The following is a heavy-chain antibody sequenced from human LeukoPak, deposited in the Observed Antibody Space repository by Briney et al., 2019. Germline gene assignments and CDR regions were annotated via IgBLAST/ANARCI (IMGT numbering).Heavy chain of an antibody. J-gene: IGHJ5*02. Sequence: GGSLRLSCAASGFTFSSYAMHWVRQAPGKGLEWVAVISYDGSNKYYADSVKGRFTISRDNSKNTLYLQMNSLRAEDTAVYYCAGDHQSTRPWGYGSGAPAWGQGTLVTVSS. V-gene: IGHV3-30-3*01. CDR3: AGDHQSTRPWGYGSGAPA. CDR2: ISYDGSNK. D-gene: IGHD3-10*01. CDR1: GFTFSSYA.